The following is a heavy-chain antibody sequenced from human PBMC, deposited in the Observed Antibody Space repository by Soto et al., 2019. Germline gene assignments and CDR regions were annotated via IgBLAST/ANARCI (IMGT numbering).Heavy chain of an antibody. CDR3: ARGGLRYFDWLLPPQAWFDP. V-gene: IGHV4-30-4*01. J-gene: IGHJ5*02. CDR1: GGSISSGDYY. Sequence: SETLSLTCTVSGGSISSGDYYWSWIRQPPGKGLEWIGYIYYSGSTYYNPSLKSRVTISVDTSKNQFSLKLSSVTAADTAVYYCARGGLRYFDWLLPPQAWFDPWGQGXLVTVYS. D-gene: IGHD3-9*01. CDR2: IYYSGST.